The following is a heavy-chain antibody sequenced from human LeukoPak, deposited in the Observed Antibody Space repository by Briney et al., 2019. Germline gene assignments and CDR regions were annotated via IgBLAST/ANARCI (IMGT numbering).Heavy chain of an antibody. Sequence: QTGGSLRLSRAASGFTFSTYWMTWVRQATGKGLEWEANIKEDGSEKYYVDSVKGRFTISRDNAKNSLYLQMNSLRAEDTAVYYCARDRGIAVHAFDIWGQGTMVTVSS. CDR1: GFTFSTYW. CDR3: ARDRGIAVHAFDI. J-gene: IGHJ3*02. D-gene: IGHD6-19*01. CDR2: IKEDGSEK. V-gene: IGHV3-7*01.